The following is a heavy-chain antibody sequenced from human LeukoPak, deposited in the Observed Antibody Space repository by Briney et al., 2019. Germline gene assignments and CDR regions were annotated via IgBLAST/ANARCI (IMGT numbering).Heavy chain of an antibody. CDR3: ARDRFYRLDY. J-gene: IGHJ4*02. Sequence: GGSLRLSCAASGFTFSSYEMNWVRQAPGKGLVWVAHIERDGRSTTYADSVKGRFTISRDNAKNTLYLQMNSLRAEDTAVYYCARDRFYRLDYWGQGTLVTVSS. D-gene: IGHD2/OR15-2a*01. CDR2: IERDGRST. CDR1: GFTFSSYE. V-gene: IGHV3-74*03.